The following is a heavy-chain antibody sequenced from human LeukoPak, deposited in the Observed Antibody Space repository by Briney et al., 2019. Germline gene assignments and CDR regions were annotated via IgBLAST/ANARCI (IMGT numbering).Heavy chain of an antibody. CDR3: AKILQLYDFWSGYYAQHYYYGMDV. Sequence: GGSLRLSCAASGFTFSSYGMHWVRQAPGKGLEWVAVIWYDGSNKYYADSVKGRFTISRDNSKNTLYLQMNSLRAEDTAVYYCAKILQLYDFWSGYYAQHYYYGMDVWGQGTTVTVSS. D-gene: IGHD3-3*01. CDR2: IWYDGSNK. CDR1: GFTFSSYG. J-gene: IGHJ6*02. V-gene: IGHV3-30*02.